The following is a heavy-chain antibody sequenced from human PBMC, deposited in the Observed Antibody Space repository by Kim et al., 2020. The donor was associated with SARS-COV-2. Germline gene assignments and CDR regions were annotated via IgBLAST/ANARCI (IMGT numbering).Heavy chain of an antibody. Sequence: GESLKISCKGSGYIFTSYWIGWVRQMPGKGLEWMGIIYPGDSDTRYSPSFEGQVTFSADKSISTAYLQWSSLKASDTAIYYCTRHGDLATAPVDPWGQGTLVTISS. CDR1: GYIFTSYW. D-gene: IGHD6-13*01. J-gene: IGHJ5*02. V-gene: IGHV5-51*01. CDR3: TRHGDLATAPVDP. CDR2: IYPGDSDT.